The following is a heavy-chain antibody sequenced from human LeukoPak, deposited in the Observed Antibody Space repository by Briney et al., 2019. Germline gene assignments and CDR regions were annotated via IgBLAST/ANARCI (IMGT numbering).Heavy chain of an antibody. V-gene: IGHV4-34*01. J-gene: IGHJ4*02. Sequence: SETLSLTCAVYGGSFSGYYWSWIRQPPGKGLEWIGEINHSGSTNYNPSLKSRVTISVDTSKNQFSLKLSSVTAADTAVYYCARFSLHRLYGFDYWGQGTLVTVSS. CDR3: ARFSLHRLYGFDY. CDR1: GGSFSGYY. D-gene: IGHD2-2*02. CDR2: INHSGST.